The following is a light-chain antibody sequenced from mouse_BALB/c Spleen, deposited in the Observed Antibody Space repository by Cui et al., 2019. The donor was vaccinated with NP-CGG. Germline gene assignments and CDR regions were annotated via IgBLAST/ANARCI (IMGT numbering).Light chain of an antibody. V-gene: IGLV1*01. CDR1: TGAVTTSNY. J-gene: IGLJ1*01. Sequence: QAVVPQESTLTTSPGETVTLTCRSSTGAVTTSNYAKWVQEKPDHLFTGLIGGTNNRAPGVPARFSGSLIGDKAALTITGAQTEDEAIYFCALWYSNHWVFGGGTKLTVL. CDR2: GTN. CDR3: ALWYSNHWV.